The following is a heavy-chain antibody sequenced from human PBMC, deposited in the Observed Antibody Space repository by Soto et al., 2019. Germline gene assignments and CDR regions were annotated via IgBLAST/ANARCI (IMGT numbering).Heavy chain of an antibody. CDR2: IWYDGSNK. Sequence: HPGVSLRLSCAASGFTFSSYCMHWVRQAPGKGLEWVAVIWYDGSNKYYADSVKGRFTISRDNSKNTLYLQMNSLRAEDTAVYYCARDQYSSSPYIDYWGQGTLVTVSS. CDR3: ARDQYSSSPYIDY. CDR1: GFTFSSYC. V-gene: IGHV3-33*01. D-gene: IGHD6-6*01. J-gene: IGHJ4*02.